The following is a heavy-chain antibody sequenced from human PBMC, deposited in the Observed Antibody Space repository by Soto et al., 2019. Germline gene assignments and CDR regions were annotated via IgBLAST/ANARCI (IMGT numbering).Heavy chain of an antibody. J-gene: IGHJ6*02. CDR1: GFTFSSDG. Sequence: GGSLRLSCAASGFTFSSDGMHWVRQAPGKGLEWVAVIWYDGSNKYYADSVKGRFTISRDNSKNTLYLQMNSLRAEDTAVYYCARGSSGWYGRGFYYYYYGMDVWGQGTTVTVSS. CDR2: IWYDGSNK. D-gene: IGHD6-19*01. V-gene: IGHV3-33*01. CDR3: ARGSSGWYGRGFYYYYYGMDV.